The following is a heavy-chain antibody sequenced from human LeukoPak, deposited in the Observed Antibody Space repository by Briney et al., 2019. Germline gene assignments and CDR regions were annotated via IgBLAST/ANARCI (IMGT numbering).Heavy chain of an antibody. Sequence: GGSLRLSCSTSGFTFSNHFIHWVRQAPGKGLEYVSSIGLNGASTLYADSVKGRFTISRDNSKNALYLQLTSLRLEDTALYYCVKDLTGTWSFDYWGQGTLVTVSS. CDR3: VKDLTGTWSFDY. J-gene: IGHJ4*02. CDR2: IGLNGAST. V-gene: IGHV3-64D*06. CDR1: GFTFSNHF. D-gene: IGHD3-9*01.